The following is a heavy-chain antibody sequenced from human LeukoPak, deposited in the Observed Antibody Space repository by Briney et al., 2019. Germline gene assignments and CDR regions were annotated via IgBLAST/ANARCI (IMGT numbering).Heavy chain of an antibody. J-gene: IGHJ6*03. CDR1: GFTFGEHA. CDR2: MGFNGGAI. CDR3: AKDQGLRKYYYYYYMDV. Sequence: GGPLRLSCVVSGFTFGEHAMLWLRQAPGRGLEWVAGMGFNGGAIVYGDSVKGGFTISRDNANHSVYVHMNSLIVEDTALYFCAKDQGLRKYYYYYYMDVWGRGTTVIVS. D-gene: IGHD2-21*02. V-gene: IGHV3-9*01.